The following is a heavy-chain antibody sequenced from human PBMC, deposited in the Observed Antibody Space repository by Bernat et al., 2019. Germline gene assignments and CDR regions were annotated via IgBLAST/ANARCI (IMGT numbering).Heavy chain of an antibody. J-gene: IGHJ6*02. CDR1: GFTFSSYG. Sequence: QVQLVESGGGVVQPGRSLRLSCAASGFTFSSYGMHWVRQAPGKGLEWVAVIWYDGSNKYYADSVKGRFTISRDNSKNTLYPQMNSLRAEDTAVYYCARVLYYYDSSGYQPYYGMDVWGQGTTVTVSS. V-gene: IGHV3-33*01. CDR2: IWYDGSNK. D-gene: IGHD3-22*01. CDR3: ARVLYYYDSSGYQPYYGMDV.